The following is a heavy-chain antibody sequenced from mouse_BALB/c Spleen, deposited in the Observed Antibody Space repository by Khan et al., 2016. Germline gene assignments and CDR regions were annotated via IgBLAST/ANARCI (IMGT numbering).Heavy chain of an antibody. CDR3: VRRNTTAWFAY. D-gene: IGHD1-1*01. Sequence: EVQLVESGGGLVQPKGSLKLSCAASGFTFNTYAMNWVRQAPGKGLEWVARIRSKSNNYATYYADSVKDRFTISRDDSQSMLYLQMNNLKTEDTAMYYCVRRNTTAWFAYWGQGTLVTVSA. V-gene: IGHV10-1*02. CDR2: IRSKSNNYAT. CDR1: GFTFNTYA. J-gene: IGHJ3*01.